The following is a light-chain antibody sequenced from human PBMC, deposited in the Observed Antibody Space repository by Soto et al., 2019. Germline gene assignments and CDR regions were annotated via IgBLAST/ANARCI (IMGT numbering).Light chain of an antibody. CDR3: AAWDDSLNGVV. CDR2: SNN. J-gene: IGLJ2*01. CDR1: SSNIGSNA. V-gene: IGLV1-44*01. Sequence: QAVVTQPPSASGTPGQRVTISCSGSSSNIGSNAVSWYQQLPGTAPKLLIYSNNHPPSGVPDRFSGSKSGTSASLAISGLQSEDEADYYCAAWDDSLNGVVFGGGTKLTVL.